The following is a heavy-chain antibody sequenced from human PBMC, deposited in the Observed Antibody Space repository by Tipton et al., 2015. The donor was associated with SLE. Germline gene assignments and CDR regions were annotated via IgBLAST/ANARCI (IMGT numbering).Heavy chain of an antibody. D-gene: IGHD1-1*01. CDR2: IYSGGST. Sequence: SLRLSCAASGFTFSSYAMSWVRQAPGKGLEWVSVIYSGGSTYHADSVKGRFTISRDNSKNTLYLQMNSLRAEDTAVYYCAKDHSGEKYNWNDEGVMDYWGQGTLVTVSS. CDR1: GFTFSSYA. J-gene: IGHJ4*02. CDR3: AKDHSGEKYNWNDEGVMDY. V-gene: IGHV3-23*03.